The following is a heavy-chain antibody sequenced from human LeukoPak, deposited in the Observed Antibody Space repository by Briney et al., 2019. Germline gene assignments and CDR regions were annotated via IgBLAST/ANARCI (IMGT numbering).Heavy chain of an antibody. CDR1: GGSISSYY. Sequence: KASETLSLTCTVSGGSISSYYWSWIRQPPGKGLEWIGYIYYSGSTNYNPSLKSRVTISVDTSKNQFSLKLSSVTAADTAVYYCARERSAAHVDWGQGTLVTVSS. CDR3: ARERSAAHVD. CDR2: IYYSGST. D-gene: IGHD6-13*01. J-gene: IGHJ4*02. V-gene: IGHV4-59*12.